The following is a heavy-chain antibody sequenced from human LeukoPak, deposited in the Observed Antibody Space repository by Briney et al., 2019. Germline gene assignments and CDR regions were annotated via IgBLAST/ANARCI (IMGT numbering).Heavy chain of an antibody. CDR1: GGTFSSYA. CDR2: IIPIFGTA. D-gene: IGHD5-18*01. Sequence: GASVKVSCKASGGTFSSYAISWVRQAPGQGLEWMGGIIPIFGTANYAQKFQGRVTITADESTSTAYMELSSLRSEDTAVYYCARSVDTAMAREGHTNQRFDYWGQGTLVTVSS. J-gene: IGHJ4*02. CDR3: ARSVDTAMAREGHTNQRFDY. V-gene: IGHV1-69*01.